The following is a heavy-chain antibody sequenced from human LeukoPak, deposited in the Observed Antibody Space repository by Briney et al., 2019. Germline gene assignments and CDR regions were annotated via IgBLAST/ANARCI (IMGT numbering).Heavy chain of an antibody. Sequence: PSQTLSLTCTVSGGSISSGDYYWSWIRQPPGKGLEWIGYIYYSGSTYYNPSLKSRVTISVDTSKNQFSLKLSSVPAADTAVYYCARTELLPNYYYYYGMDVWGQGTTVTVSS. CDR1: GGSISSGDYY. D-gene: IGHD2-15*01. V-gene: IGHV4-30-4*01. CDR3: ARTELLPNYYYYYGMDV. CDR2: IYYSGST. J-gene: IGHJ6*02.